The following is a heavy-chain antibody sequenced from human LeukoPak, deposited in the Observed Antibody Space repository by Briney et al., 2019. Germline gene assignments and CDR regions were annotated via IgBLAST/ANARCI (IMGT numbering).Heavy chain of an antibody. CDR3: ATRCGSCSSGDY. CDR2: INQDGSEK. V-gene: IGHV3-7*05. J-gene: IGHJ4*02. CDR1: GFTFSSYS. D-gene: IGHD2-15*01. Sequence: GGSLRLSCAASGFTFSSYSMNWVRQAPGKGLEWVAHINQDGSEKYYVDSVKGRFTISRDNAKNSLYLQMNSLRAEDTAVYYCATRCGSCSSGDYWGQGTLVTVSS.